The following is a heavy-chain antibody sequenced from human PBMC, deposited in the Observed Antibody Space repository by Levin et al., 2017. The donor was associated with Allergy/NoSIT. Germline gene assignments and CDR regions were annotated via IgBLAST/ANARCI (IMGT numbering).Heavy chain of an antibody. CDR2: IYGSGST. J-gene: IGHJ2*01. Sequence: PSQTLSLTCTVSGGSISSYYWSWIRQPPGKGLEWIGYIYGSGSTNYNPSLKSRVTISVDTSKNQFSLKLSSVTAADTAVYYCTRDWGDSSTGYTSGWYYYFDLWGRGTLVTVSS. D-gene: IGHD6-19*01. CDR1: GGSISSYY. CDR3: TRDWGDSSTGYTSGWYYYFDL. V-gene: IGHV4-59*01.